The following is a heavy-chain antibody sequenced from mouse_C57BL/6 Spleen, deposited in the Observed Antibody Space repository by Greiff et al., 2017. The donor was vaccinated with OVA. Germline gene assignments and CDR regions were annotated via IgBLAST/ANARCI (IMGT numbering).Heavy chain of an antibody. CDR2: IDPSDSYT. J-gene: IGHJ4*01. CDR3: ARRGSASSQYYYAMDY. CDR1: GYTFTSYW. D-gene: IGHD1-1*01. V-gene: IGHV1-69*01. Sequence: QVQLQQPGAELVMPGASVKLSCKASGYTFTSYWMHWVKQRPGQGLEWIGEIDPSDSYTNYNQKFKGKSTLTVDKSSSTAYMQLSSLTSEDSAVYYCARRGSASSQYYYAMDYWGQGTSVTVSS.